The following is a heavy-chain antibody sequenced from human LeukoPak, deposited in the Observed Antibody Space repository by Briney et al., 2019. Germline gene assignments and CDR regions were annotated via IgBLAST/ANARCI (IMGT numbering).Heavy chain of an antibody. Sequence: SVKVSCKASGGTFSSYAISWVRQAPGQGLEWMGRIIPILGIANYAQKFQGRVTITANKSTSTAYMELSSLRSEDTAVYYCARSKDYYGSGTDYWGQGTLVTVSS. D-gene: IGHD3-10*01. CDR1: GGTFSSYA. J-gene: IGHJ4*02. CDR3: ARSKDYYGSGTDY. V-gene: IGHV1-69*04. CDR2: IIPILGIA.